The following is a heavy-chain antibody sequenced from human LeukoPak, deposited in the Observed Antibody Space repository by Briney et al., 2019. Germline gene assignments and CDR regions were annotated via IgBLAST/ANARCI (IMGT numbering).Heavy chain of an antibody. V-gene: IGHV1-8*01. CDR1: GYTFTSYD. J-gene: IGHJ4*02. CDR3: AWVGSSSGWYGSDY. CDR2: MNPNSGNT. D-gene: IGHD6-19*01. Sequence: ASVKVSCKASGYTFTSYDINWVRQAPGQGLEWMGWMNPNSGNTGYAQKFQGRVTMTRNTSISTAYMELSSLRSEDTAVYYCAWVGSSSGWYGSDYWGQGTLVTVSS.